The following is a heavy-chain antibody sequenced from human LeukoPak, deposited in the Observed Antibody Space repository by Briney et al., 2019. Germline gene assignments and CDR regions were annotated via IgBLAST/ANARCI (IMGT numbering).Heavy chain of an antibody. J-gene: IGHJ3*02. D-gene: IGHD4/OR15-4a*01. V-gene: IGHV1-2*02. CDR1: GYTFTGYY. CDR3: ASPGAFRNDVFDI. CDR2: INPNSGGT. Sequence: ASVKVSCKASGYTFTGYYMHRVRQAPGQGLEWMGWINPNSGGTNYAQKFQGRVTMTRDTSISTAYMELSRLRSDDPAVYYCASPGAFRNDVFDIWAQGKRVTVSS.